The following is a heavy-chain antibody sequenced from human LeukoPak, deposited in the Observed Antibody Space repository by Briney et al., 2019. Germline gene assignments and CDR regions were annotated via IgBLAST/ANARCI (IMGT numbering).Heavy chain of an antibody. D-gene: IGHD1-20*01. V-gene: IGHV3-23*01. CDR2: ISGSGGST. CDR1: GFTFISYA. J-gene: IGHJ4*02. Sequence: ALRLSFAASGFTFISYAMSWVRQAPGKGVEGVSAISGSGGSTYYADAVQGGVTISRDNTKNTLYLQMNSLRAEDTAVYYCAKGGGNWNAFVWYWGQGTLVTVSS. CDR3: AKGGGNWNAFVWY.